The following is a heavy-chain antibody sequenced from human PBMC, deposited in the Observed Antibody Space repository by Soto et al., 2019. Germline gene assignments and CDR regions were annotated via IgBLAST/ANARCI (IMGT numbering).Heavy chain of an antibody. CDR2: ISYDGSNK. Sequence: GGSLRLSCAASGFTFSSYGMHWVRQAPGKGLEWVAAISYDGSNKYYADSVKGRFTISRDNSKNTLYLQMNSLRAEDTAVYYCAANYGSGSYYGMDVWGQGTTVAVSS. V-gene: IGHV3-30*03. CDR1: GFTFSSYG. D-gene: IGHD3-10*01. J-gene: IGHJ6*02. CDR3: AANYGSGSYYGMDV.